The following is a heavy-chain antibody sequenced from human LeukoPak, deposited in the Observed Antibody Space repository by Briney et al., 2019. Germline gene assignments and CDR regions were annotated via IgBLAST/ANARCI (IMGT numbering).Heavy chain of an antibody. CDR1: GFTFSSYS. CDR3: ARGSIVGAWYFDY. J-gene: IGHJ4*02. Sequence: GGSLRLSCAASGFTFSSYSMNWVRQAPGKGLEWVSTISGSGGNTYYADSVKGRFTISRDNSKTTLYLQMISLRAEDTALYYCARGSIVGAWYFDYWGQGSLVTVSS. CDR2: ISGSGGNT. V-gene: IGHV3-23*01. D-gene: IGHD1-26*01.